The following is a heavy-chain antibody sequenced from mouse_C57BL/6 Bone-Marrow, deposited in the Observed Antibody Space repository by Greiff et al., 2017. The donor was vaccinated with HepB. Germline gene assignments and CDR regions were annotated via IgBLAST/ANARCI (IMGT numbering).Heavy chain of an antibody. CDR3: ASVRYYDYDGFAY. D-gene: IGHD2-4*01. Sequence: QVQLQQSDAELVKPGASVKISCKVSGYTFTDHTIHWMKQRPEQGLEWIGYIYPRDGSTKYNEKFKGKATLTAEKSSSTAYMQLNSPTSEDSAVYCGASVRYYDYDGFAYWGQGTLVTVSA. J-gene: IGHJ3*01. CDR1: GYTFTDHT. CDR2: IYPRDGST. V-gene: IGHV1-78*01.